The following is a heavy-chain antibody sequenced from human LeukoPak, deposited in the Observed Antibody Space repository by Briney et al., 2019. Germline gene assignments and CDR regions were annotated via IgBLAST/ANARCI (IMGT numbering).Heavy chain of an antibody. CDR2: INHTGST. D-gene: IGHD3-9*01. J-gene: IGHJ4*02. CDR1: GGSLSGAY. Sequence: SETLSLTCTVQGGSLSGAYWTWIRQPPGQGLEWIGEINHTGSTNYNPSLKSRVTMSADTPKNQFSLNLTSVTAADTALYYCARGPVRLARPYDFWGQGTLVTVSS. CDR3: ARGPVRLARPYDF. V-gene: IGHV4-34*01.